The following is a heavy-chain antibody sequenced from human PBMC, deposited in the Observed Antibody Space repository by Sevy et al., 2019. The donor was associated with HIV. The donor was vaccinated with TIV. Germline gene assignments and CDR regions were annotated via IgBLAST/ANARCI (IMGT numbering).Heavy chain of an antibody. J-gene: IGHJ4*02. CDR3: APLINYYGSGSYYRS. CDR1: GFTFSSYA. CDR2: ISGSGGST. D-gene: IGHD3-10*01. Sequence: GGSLRLSCAASGFTFSSYAMSWVRQAPGKGLEWVSAISGSGGSTYYADSVKGRFTISRDNSKNTLYLQMNSLRAEDTAVCYCAPLINYYGSGSYYRSWGQGTLVTVSS. V-gene: IGHV3-23*01.